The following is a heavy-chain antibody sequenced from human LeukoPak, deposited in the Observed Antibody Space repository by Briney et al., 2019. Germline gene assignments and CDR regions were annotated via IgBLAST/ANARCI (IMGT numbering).Heavy chain of an antibody. V-gene: IGHV3-30*18. CDR1: GFSFSSSA. CDR3: AKEFYYDSSSYYPHFDY. J-gene: IGHJ4*02. CDR2: ISYDGSNE. Sequence: PGGSLRLSCAASGFSFSSSAMHWVRQAPGKGLEWVAVISYDGSNEYYEDSVKGRFTISRDNSKNTLYLQMNSLRSEDTAVYYCAKEFYYDSSSYYPHFDYWGQGSLVIVSS. D-gene: IGHD3-22*01.